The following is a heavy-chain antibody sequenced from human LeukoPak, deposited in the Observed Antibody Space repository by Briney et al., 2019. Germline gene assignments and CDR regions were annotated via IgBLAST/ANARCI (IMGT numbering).Heavy chain of an antibody. D-gene: IGHD1-1*01. J-gene: IGHJ3*02. V-gene: IGHV3-48*02. Sequence: PGGSLTLSCAASGFTFSGYSMNWVRQAPGKGLEWVSYISSSSSVLHYADSVKGRFTISRDNAKKSLYLQMNSLRDEDTAVYYCVRETMYAFDMWGQGTIVTVSS. CDR3: VRETMYAFDM. CDR2: ISSSSSVL. CDR1: GFTFSGYS.